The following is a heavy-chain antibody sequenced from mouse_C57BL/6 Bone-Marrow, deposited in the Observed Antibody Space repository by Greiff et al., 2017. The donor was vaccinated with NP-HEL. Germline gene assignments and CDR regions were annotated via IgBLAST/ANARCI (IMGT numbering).Heavy chain of an antibody. CDR1: GFTFTDYY. J-gene: IGHJ2*01. Sequence: EVKVVESGGGLVQPGASLRLSCAASGFTFTDYYMSWVRQPPGKAPEWLALIRNNANGYTTAYTASVKGRFTISRDKSRNIHYLQMNTLRAEDSATYYCIKAVGNWGFDYWGQGTTLTVSS. CDR2: IRNNANGYTT. CDR3: IKAVGNWGFDY. D-gene: IGHD4-1*01. V-gene: IGHV7-4*01.